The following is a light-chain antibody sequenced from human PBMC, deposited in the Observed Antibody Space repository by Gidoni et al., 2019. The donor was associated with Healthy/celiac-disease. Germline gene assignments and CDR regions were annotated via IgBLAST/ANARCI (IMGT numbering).Light chain of an antibody. Sequence: PWQWVTISCSGSSSNIGSNTVNWYQQLPGTAPKLLIYSNNQRPSGVPDRFSGSKSGTSASLAISGLQSEDEADYYCAAWDDSLNGLFGGGTKLTVL. CDR2: SNN. J-gene: IGLJ2*01. CDR1: SSNIGSNT. V-gene: IGLV1-44*01. CDR3: AAWDDSLNGL.